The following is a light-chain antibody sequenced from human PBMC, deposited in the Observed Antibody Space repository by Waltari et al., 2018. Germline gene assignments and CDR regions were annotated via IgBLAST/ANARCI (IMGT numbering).Light chain of an antibody. Sequence: SYVLTQPPSVSVASGKTARVIRGGNDIGSQTEHWHQQKPGQAPVVVISYDSDRPSGIPERFAGSNSRDTATLTIRRVEAEDEADYYCQVWDSSNDHPVVFGGGTKLTVL. CDR1: DIGSQT. J-gene: IGLJ2*01. CDR3: QVWDSSNDHPVV. V-gene: IGLV3-21*04. CDR2: YDS.